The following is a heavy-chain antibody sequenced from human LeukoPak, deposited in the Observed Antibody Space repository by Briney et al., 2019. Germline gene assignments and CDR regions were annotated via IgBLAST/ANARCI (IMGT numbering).Heavy chain of an antibody. CDR1: GGSISTSGYY. V-gene: IGHV4-39*01. J-gene: IGHJ2*01. CDR3: ARPATVTTSFWYFDL. CDR2: IYLSGIT. Sequence: SETLSLTCSVSGGSISTSGYYWGWIRQPPGKGLEWIGSIYLSGITYYNPSLKSRVTISVDTSKNQFSLNLSSVTAADTAVYYCARPATVTTSFWYFDLWGRGTLVTVSS. D-gene: IGHD4-17*01.